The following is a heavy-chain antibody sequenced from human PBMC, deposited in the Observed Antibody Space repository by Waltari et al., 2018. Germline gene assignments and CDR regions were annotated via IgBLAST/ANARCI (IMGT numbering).Heavy chain of an antibody. CDR1: GFTFDDYA. CDR2: ISWNSGSI. D-gene: IGHD6-13*01. CDR3: AKDLGYSSSWYN. Sequence: EVQLVESGGGLVQPGRSLRLSCAASGFTFDDYAMHWVRQAPGKGLGWVSGISWNSGSIGYADSVKGRFTISRDNAKNSLYLQMNSLRAEDTALYYCAKDLGYSSSWYNWGQGTMVTVSS. J-gene: IGHJ3*01. V-gene: IGHV3-9*01.